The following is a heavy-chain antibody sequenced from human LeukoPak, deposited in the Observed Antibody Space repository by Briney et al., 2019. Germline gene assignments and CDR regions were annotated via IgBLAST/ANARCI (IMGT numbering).Heavy chain of an antibody. CDR1: GGSISSSSYY. J-gene: IGHJ4*02. CDR3: ARRVRTHRGPFDY. D-gene: IGHD3-3*01. Sequence: SETLSLTCTVSGGSISSSSYYWGWIRQPPGKGLEWIGSIYYSGSTYYNPSLKSRVTISVDTSKNQFSLKLSSVTAADTAVYYCARRVRTHRGPFDYWGQGTLVTVSS. V-gene: IGHV4-39*07. CDR2: IYYSGST.